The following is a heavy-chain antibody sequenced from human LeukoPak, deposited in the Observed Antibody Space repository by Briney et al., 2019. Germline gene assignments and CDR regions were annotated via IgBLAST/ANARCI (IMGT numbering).Heavy chain of an antibody. CDR2: INAGNGNT. CDR3: ARALNSSGWYDY. CDR1: GYTFTSYA. V-gene: IGHV1-3*01. J-gene: IGHJ4*02. Sequence: ASVKVSCKASGYTFTSYAMHWVRQAPGQRLEWMGWINAGNGNTKYSQKFQGRVTITRVTSASTAYMELSSLRSEDTAVYYCARALNSSGWYDYWGQGTLVTVSS. D-gene: IGHD6-19*01.